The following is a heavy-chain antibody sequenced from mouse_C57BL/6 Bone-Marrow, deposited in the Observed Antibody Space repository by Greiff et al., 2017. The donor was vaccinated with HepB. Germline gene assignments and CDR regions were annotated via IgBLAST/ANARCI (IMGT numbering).Heavy chain of an antibody. V-gene: IGHV1-82*01. J-gene: IGHJ4*01. CDR2: IYPGDGDT. CDR3: AKKPTYYSNPYYAMDY. Sequence: QVQLQQSGPELVKPGASVKISCKASGYAFSSSWMNWVKQRPGKGLEWIGRIYPGDGDTNYNGKFKGKATLTADKSSSTAYMQLSSLTSEDSAVYFCAKKPTYYSNPYYAMDYWGQGTSVTVSS. D-gene: IGHD2-5*01. CDR1: GYAFSSSW.